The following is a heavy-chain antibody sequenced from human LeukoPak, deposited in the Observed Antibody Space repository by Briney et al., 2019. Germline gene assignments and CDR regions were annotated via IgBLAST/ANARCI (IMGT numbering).Heavy chain of an antibody. CDR3: ARVGERYFDWSPDAFDI. J-gene: IGHJ3*02. V-gene: IGHV3-30*03. CDR2: ISYDGSNK. D-gene: IGHD3-9*01. Sequence: GGSLRLSCAASGFTFSSYGMHWVRQAPGKGLEWVAVISYDGSNKYYADSVKGRFTISRDNSKNTLYLQMNSLRAEDTAVYYCARVGERYFDWSPDAFDIWGQGTMVTVSS. CDR1: GFTFSSYG.